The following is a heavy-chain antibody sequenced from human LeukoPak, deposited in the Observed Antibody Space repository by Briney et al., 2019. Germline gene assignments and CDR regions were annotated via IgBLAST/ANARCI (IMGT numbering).Heavy chain of an antibody. CDR2: ITGSGRGT. Sequence: PGGSLRLSCAGSGFTFSIHAMSWVRQAPGKGLEWVSSITGSGRGTYYADSVKGRFSVSRDNSQNTVFLHMNSLRADDTALYYCSKDPNGDYVGAFDMWGPGTMVTVSS. D-gene: IGHD4-17*01. J-gene: IGHJ3*02. CDR1: GFTFSIHA. V-gene: IGHV3-23*01. CDR3: SKDPNGDYVGAFDM.